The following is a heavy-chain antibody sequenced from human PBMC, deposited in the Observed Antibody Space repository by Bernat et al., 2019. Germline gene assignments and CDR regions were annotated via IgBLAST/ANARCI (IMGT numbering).Heavy chain of an antibody. CDR3: AKDPKARMDV. Sequence: QVQLVESGGGVVQPGRSLRLSCAASGFTFSSYGMPWVRQAPGKGLEWVAVISYDGSNKYYADSVKGRFTISRDNSKNTLYLQMNSLRAEDAAVYYCAKDPKARMDVWGQGTTVTVSS. CDR2: ISYDGSNK. J-gene: IGHJ6*02. CDR1: GFTFSSYG. V-gene: IGHV3-30*18.